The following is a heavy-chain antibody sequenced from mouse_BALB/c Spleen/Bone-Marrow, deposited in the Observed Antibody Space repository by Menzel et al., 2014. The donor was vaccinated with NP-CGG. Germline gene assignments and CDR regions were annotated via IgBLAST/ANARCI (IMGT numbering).Heavy chain of an antibody. V-gene: IGHV1-82*01. CDR3: ARHAYGNSYWYFDV. J-gene: IGHJ1*01. CDR2: IYPGDGDT. Sequence: QVQLQQSGPELVKPGASVKISCKASGYAFSSSWMNWVKQRPGQGLEWIGRIYPGDGDTNYNGKFKGKATLTADKSSSTAYMQLSSLTSVDSAVYFCARHAYGNSYWYFDVWGAGTTVPVSS. CDR1: GYAFSSSW. D-gene: IGHD2-1*01.